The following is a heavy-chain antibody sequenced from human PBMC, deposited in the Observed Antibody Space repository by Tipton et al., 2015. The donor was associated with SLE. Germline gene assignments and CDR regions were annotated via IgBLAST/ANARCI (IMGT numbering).Heavy chain of an antibody. CDR3: ARLDYYDSRGNYFDY. Sequence: TLSLTCTVSGGSISSYYWSWIRQPPGKGLEWIGCIYYSGSTNYNPSLKSRVTISVDTSKNQFSLKLSSVTAADTAVYYCARLDYYDSRGNYFDYWGQGTLVTVSS. J-gene: IGHJ4*02. CDR2: IYYSGST. D-gene: IGHD3-22*01. V-gene: IGHV4-59*01. CDR1: GGSISSYY.